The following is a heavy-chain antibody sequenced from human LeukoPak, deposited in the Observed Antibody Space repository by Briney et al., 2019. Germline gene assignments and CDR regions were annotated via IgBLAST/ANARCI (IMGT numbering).Heavy chain of an antibody. J-gene: IGHJ4*02. CDR2: INPNSGGT. CDR1: GYTFTSYD. Sequence: ASVKVSCKASGYTFTSYDINWVRQATGQGLEWMGWINPNSGGTNYAQKFQGRVTMTRDTSISTAYMELSRLRSDDTAVYYCARSSGWYVCHYWGQGTLVTVSS. V-gene: IGHV1-2*02. CDR3: ARSSGWYVCHY. D-gene: IGHD6-19*01.